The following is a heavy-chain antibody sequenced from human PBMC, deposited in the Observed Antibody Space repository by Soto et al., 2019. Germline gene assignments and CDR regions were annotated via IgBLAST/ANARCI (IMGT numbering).Heavy chain of an antibody. D-gene: IGHD3-3*01. CDR3: ARGADFWSGYYEGPYWFDP. V-gene: IGHV4-31*03. CDR2: IYYSGST. J-gene: IGHJ5*02. Sequence: QVQLQESGPGLVKPSQTLSLTCTVSVGSISSGGYYWSWIRQHPGKGLEWIGYIYYSGSTYYNPSLKGRVTISLDTSKNQFSLKLSSVTAADTAVYYCARGADFWSGYYEGPYWFDPWGQGTLVTVSS. CDR1: VGSISSGGYY.